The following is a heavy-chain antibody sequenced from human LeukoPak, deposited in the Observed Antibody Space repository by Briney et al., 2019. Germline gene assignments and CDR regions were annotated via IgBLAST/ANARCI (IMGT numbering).Heavy chain of an antibody. CDR1: GFSFSDYW. D-gene: IGHD1-26*01. CDR3: AREEGIVGATSFFDN. V-gene: IGHV3-21*01. J-gene: IGHJ4*02. CDR2: INGRSNYK. Sequence: KAGGSLRLSCAASGFSFSDYWMNWVRQAPGKGLEWVSSINGRSNYKYYSDSVKGRFTISRDNAENSLYLQMNSLRAEDTGVYYCAREEGIVGATSFFDNWGQGALVTVSS.